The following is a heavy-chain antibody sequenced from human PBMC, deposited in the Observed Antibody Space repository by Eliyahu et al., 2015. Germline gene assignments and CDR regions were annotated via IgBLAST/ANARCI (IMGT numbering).Heavy chain of an antibody. J-gene: IGHJ4*02. Sequence: EVQLLQSGGGLAQPGGSLRLSXVXSGFIFSTYGMSXVRQAPGKGLEWVSVISASGGSTYYADSVKGRFTISRDNSKNTLYLQMDSLRAEDTAVYYCAKDLRDIIVLRSTTLNWGQGTLVTVSS. D-gene: IGHD2-15*01. V-gene: IGHV3-23*01. CDR2: ISASGGST. CDR3: AKDLRDIIVLRSTTLN. CDR1: GFIFSTYG.